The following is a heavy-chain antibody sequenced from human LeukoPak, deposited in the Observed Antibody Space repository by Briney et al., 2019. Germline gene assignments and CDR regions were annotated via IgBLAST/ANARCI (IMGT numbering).Heavy chain of an antibody. CDR2: MNPNSGNT. V-gene: IGHV1-8*01. J-gene: IGHJ5*02. CDR3: ARGLIETQGLVIKSVLLWFGELSP. Sequence: ASVKVSCKASGYTFTSYDINWVRQATGQGLEWMGWMNPNSGNTGYAQKFQGRVTITRNTSISTAYMELSSLRSEDTAVYYCARGLIETQGLVIKSVLLWFGELSPWGQGTLVTVSS. D-gene: IGHD3-10*01. CDR1: GYTFTSYD.